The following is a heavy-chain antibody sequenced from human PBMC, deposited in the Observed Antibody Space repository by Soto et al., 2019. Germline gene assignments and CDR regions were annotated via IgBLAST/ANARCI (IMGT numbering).Heavy chain of an antibody. CDR1: GYTFTRNG. CDR2: ISPNSGNT. V-gene: IGHV1-18*01. D-gene: IGHD2-2*01. J-gene: IGHJ6*02. Sequence: QVHLVQSGAEVKKPGASVNVSCKTSGYTFTRNGISWVRQAPGQGLEWMGWISPNSGNTRYAQKLQDRVIMTTDTSTITAYMELMSPSSYDSALYYSVKSRDSNSCPSRDVCRPGTTVTVSS. CDR3: VKSRDSNSCPSRDV.